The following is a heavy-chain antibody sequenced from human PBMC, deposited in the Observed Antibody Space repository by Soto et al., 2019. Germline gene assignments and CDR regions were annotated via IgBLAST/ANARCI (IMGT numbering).Heavy chain of an antibody. CDR3: ARDDYYDSSGLDY. J-gene: IGHJ4*02. V-gene: IGHV3-30-3*01. CDR2: ISYDGSNK. CDR1: GFTFSSYA. Sequence: GGSLRLSCAASGFTFSSYAMHWVRQAPGKGLEWVAVISYDGSNKYYADSVKGRFTISRDNSKNTLYLQMSSLRAEDTAVYYCARDDYYDSSGLDYWGQRTLVTVSS. D-gene: IGHD3-22*01.